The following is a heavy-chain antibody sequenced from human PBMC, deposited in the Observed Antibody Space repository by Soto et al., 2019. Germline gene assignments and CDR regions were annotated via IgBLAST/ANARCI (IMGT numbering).Heavy chain of an antibody. CDR2: IKSKTDAGTA. V-gene: IGHV3-15*01. J-gene: IGHJ4*02. CDR3: TTGIHYDILTGYHNVAY. CDR1: GMRWGHPW. Sequence: VTLSCIASGMRWGHPWMTWFRQAAGKGPECVGRIKSKTDAGTADYAAPVKGRATISRDDSKNTIYLQMNSLKTEDTAVDYCTTGIHYDILTGYHNVAYWGQGALVTVS. D-gene: IGHD3-9*01.